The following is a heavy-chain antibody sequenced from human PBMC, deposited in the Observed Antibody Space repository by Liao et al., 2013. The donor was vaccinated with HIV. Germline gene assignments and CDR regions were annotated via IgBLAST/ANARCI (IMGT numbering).Heavy chain of an antibody. Sequence: QLQLQESGPGLVEPSETLSLTCNVSGGSINRSTYYWGWIRQTPGKGLEWIGSIYYTGYTYYNSALKSRVTISVDTSKNQFSLKLRSVTAADTAVYYCARSSSHVLYVYFWGQGTLVTVSS. V-gene: IGHV4-39*07. CDR1: GGSINRSTYY. D-gene: IGHD3-16*01. J-gene: IGHJ4*02. CDR2: IYYTGYT. CDR3: ARSSSHVLYVYF.